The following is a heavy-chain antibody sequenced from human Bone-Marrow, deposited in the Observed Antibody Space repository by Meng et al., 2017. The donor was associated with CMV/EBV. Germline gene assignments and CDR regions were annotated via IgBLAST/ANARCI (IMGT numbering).Heavy chain of an antibody. Sequence: GESLKISCAASGFTFSSYWMSWVRQAPGKGLEWVSIIYSGGSTSYADSVKGRFTISRDSSKNTLYLQMNSLRAEDTAVYYCARVDYWGRGNLVTFDS. CDR3: ARVDY. V-gene: IGHV3-53*01. CDR1: GFTFSSYW. CDR2: IYSGGST. J-gene: IGHJ4*02.